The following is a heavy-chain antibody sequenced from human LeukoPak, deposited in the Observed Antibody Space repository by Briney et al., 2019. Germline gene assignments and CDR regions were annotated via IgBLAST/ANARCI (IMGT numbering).Heavy chain of an antibody. CDR2: INHSGST. D-gene: IGHD2-15*01. Sequence: SETLSLTCAVYGGSFSGYYWSWIRQPPGKGLEWIGEINHSGSTNYNPSLKSQVTISVDTSKNQFSLKLSSVTAADTAVYYCARTACSGGTCYSHRGAFDIWGQGTMVIVSS. V-gene: IGHV4-34*01. J-gene: IGHJ3*02. CDR3: ARTACSGGTCYSHRGAFDI. CDR1: GGSFSGYY.